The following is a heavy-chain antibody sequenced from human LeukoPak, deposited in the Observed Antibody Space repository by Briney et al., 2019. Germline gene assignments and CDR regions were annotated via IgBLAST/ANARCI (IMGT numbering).Heavy chain of an antibody. CDR3: ARDLGGSDSSGYLTPFDY. V-gene: IGHV3-7*03. Sequence: GGSLRLSCAASGFTFSGRWMSWVRQAPGKGLEWVANIKPDGSEKNYVDSVKGRFTISRDNAKSSLYLQMNSLRVEDTAVYYCARDLGGSDSSGYLTPFDYWGQGTLVTVSS. D-gene: IGHD3-22*01. J-gene: IGHJ4*02. CDR1: GFTFSGRW. CDR2: IKPDGSEK.